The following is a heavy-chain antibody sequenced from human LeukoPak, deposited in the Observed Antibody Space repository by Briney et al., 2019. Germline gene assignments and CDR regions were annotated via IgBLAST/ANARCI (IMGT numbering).Heavy chain of an antibody. Sequence: PSETLSLTCAVYGGSFSGYYWSWIRQPPGKGLEWIGYIYYSGSTNYNPSLKSRVTISVDTSKNQFSLKLSSVTAADTAVYYCARGPYYDFWSGYYTGGYFDLWGRGTLVTVSS. CDR2: IYYSGST. CDR3: ARGPYYDFWSGYYTGGYFDL. CDR1: GGSFSGYY. V-gene: IGHV4-59*01. D-gene: IGHD3-3*01. J-gene: IGHJ2*01.